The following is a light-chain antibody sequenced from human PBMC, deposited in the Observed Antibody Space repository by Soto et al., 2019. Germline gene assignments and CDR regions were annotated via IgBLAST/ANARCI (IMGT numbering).Light chain of an antibody. V-gene: IGLV2-14*01. J-gene: IGLJ1*01. CDR1: SSDVGGYNY. Sequence: QSALTQPASVSGSPGQSITISCTSTSSDVGGYNYVSWYQQHPGKAPKLMIYAVTDRPSGVSSRFSGSKSGNTASLTISGLQAEDEADYYCSSYTSSSTLFGTGTKLTVL. CDR2: AVT. CDR3: SSYTSSSTL.